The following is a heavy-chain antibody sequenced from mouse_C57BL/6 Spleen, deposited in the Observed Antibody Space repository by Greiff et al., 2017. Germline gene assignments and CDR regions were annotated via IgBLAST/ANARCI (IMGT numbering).Heavy chain of an antibody. Sequence: EVKLVESGGGLVQPGGSMKLSCAASGFTFSDAWMGWVRPSPEKGLEWVAELRNKANNHATYYAESVKGRFTISRDDSKSSVDLQMNSLRAEDTGIYYCTLAYYGSSYGFAYWGQGTLVTVSA. CDR3: TLAYYGSSYGFAY. CDR1: GFTFSDAW. J-gene: IGHJ3*01. D-gene: IGHD1-1*01. CDR2: LRNKANNHAT. V-gene: IGHV6-6*01.